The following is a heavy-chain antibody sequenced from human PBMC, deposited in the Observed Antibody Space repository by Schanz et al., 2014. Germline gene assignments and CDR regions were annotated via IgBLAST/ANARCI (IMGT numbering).Heavy chain of an antibody. D-gene: IGHD2-2*02. J-gene: IGHJ6*03. CDR3: AGTYCSSTSCYTGYYYMDV. CDR1: GGTFSSFG. CDR2: IIPILGIA. Sequence: QVHLVQSGAEVKKPGSSVKVSCKASGGTFSSFGINWVRQAPGQGLEWMGRIIPILGIANYAQNFQGRVTITADKSTSTAYMELTSLRSEDTAVYYCAGTYCSSTSCYTGYYYMDVWGKGTTVTVSS. V-gene: IGHV1-69*02.